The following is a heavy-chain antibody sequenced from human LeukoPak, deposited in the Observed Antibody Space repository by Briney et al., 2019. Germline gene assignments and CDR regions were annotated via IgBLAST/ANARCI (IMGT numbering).Heavy chain of an antibody. V-gene: IGHV3-48*04. CDR2: ISSSSNTI. Sequence: GGSLRLSCSASGFSFSSYYMNWVRQAPGKGLEWVSYISSSSNTIYYADSVKGRFTISRDNAKDSLYLQMNSLRAEDTAVYYCARGLTIDYWGQGTLVTVSS. D-gene: IGHD4/OR15-4a*01. J-gene: IGHJ4*02. CDR1: GFSFSSYY. CDR3: ARGLTIDY.